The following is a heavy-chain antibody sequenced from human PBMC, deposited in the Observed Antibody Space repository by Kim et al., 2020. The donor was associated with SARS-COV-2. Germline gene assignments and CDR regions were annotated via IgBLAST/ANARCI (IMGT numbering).Heavy chain of an antibody. Sequence: LKSRVTISVDTSTNQFSLKLSAVTAAVTAVYYCARGRITIFGVVTEFDYWGQGTLVTVSS. V-gene: IGHV4-31*02. J-gene: IGHJ4*02. D-gene: IGHD3-3*01. CDR3: ARGRITIFGVVTEFDY.